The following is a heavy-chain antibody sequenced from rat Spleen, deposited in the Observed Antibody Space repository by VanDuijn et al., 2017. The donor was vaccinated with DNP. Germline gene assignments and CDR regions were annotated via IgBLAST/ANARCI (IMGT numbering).Heavy chain of an antibody. CDR3: ATGVYGGYEDWFAY. CDR2: ISYDGTRT. D-gene: IGHD1-11*01. V-gene: IGHV5S10*01. J-gene: IGHJ3*01. Sequence: EVQLVESGGGLVQPGRSLKLSCAASGFTFSDYYMAWVRQAPKKGLEWVATISYDGTRTYYRDSVKGRFTISRENAKSTLYLQMNSLRSEDTATYYCATGVYGGYEDWFAYWGQGTLVTVSS. CDR1: GFTFSDYY.